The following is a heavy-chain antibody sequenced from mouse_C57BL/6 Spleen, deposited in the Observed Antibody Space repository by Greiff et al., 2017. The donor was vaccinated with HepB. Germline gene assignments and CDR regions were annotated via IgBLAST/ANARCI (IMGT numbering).Heavy chain of an antibody. J-gene: IGHJ3*01. CDR3: TTGGSAWFAY. Sequence: EVQLQQSGAELVRPGASVKLSCTASGFNIKDDYMHWVKQRPEQGLEWIGWIDPENGDTEYASKFQGKATITADTSSNTAYLQLSSLISEDTAVYYCTTGGSAWFAYWGQGTLVTVSA. CDR2: IDPENGDT. CDR1: GFNIKDDY. V-gene: IGHV14-4*01.